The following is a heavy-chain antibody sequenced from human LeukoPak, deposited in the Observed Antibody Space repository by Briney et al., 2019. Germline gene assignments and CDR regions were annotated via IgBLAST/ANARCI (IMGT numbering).Heavy chain of an antibody. CDR3: ARQKTYYFDY. Sequence: SETLSLTCTVSGGSINTYYWSWIRQPPGKGLEWIGYIHYSGSTNYNPSLKSRVTISVDTSKNQFSLKLSSVTAADTAVYYCARQKTYYFDYWGQGTLVTVSS. V-gene: IGHV4-59*08. CDR1: GGSINTYY. CDR2: IHYSGST. J-gene: IGHJ4*02.